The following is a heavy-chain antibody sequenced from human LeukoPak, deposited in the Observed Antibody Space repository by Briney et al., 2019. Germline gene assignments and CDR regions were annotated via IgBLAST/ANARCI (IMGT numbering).Heavy chain of an antibody. Sequence: PGGSLRLSCAASGFTFSSYSMNWVRQAPGKGLEWVSSISSSSSYIYYADSVKGRFTISRDNAKNSLYLQMNSLRAEDMALYYCAKGAGILKDIVNPFDYWGQGTLVTVSS. J-gene: IGHJ4*02. V-gene: IGHV3-21*04. CDR2: ISSSSSYI. CDR1: GFTFSSYS. D-gene: IGHD2-15*01. CDR3: AKGAGILKDIVNPFDY.